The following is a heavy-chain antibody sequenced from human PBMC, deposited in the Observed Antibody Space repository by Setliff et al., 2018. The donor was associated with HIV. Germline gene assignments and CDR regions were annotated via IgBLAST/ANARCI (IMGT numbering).Heavy chain of an antibody. D-gene: IGHD3-10*01. CDR1: GGSISSSSYY. Sequence: KPSETLSLTCTVSGGSISSSSYYWGWIRQPPGKGLEWIGSIYYSGTTYYNPSLKSRITISVDTSKNQFSLKVNSVTAADTAVYYCAGPKERYYYGSGTNVREYYGMDVWGQGTTVTVSS. J-gene: IGHJ6*02. CDR2: IYYSGTT. CDR3: AGPKERYYYGSGTNVREYYGMDV. V-gene: IGHV4-39*07.